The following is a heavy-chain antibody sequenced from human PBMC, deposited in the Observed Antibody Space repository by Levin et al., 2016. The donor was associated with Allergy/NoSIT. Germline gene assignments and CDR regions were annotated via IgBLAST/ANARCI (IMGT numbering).Heavy chain of an antibody. CDR2: IYYSGST. D-gene: IGHD3-16*01. J-gene: IGHJ2*01. CDR3: ARQRNYDYVWGSYSTVGWYFDL. Sequence: WIRQPPGKGLEWIGYIYYSGSTNYNPSLKSRVTISVDTSKNQFSLKLSSVTAADTAVYYCARQRNYDYVWGSYSTVGWYFDLWGRGTLVTVSS. V-gene: IGHV4-59*08.